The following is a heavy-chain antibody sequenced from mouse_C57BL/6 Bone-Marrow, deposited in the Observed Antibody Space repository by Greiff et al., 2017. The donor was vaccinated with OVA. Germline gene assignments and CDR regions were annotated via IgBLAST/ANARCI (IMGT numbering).Heavy chain of an antibody. V-gene: IGHV1-52*01. Sequence: VKLQQPGAELVRPGSSVKLSCKASGYTFTSYWMHWVKQRPIQGLEWIGNVDPSDSETHYNQKFKDKATLTVDKSSSTAYMQLSSLTSEDSAVYYCARAVILGYFDYWGQGTTLTVSS. CDR2: VDPSDSET. D-gene: IGHD4-1*01. CDR3: ARAVILGYFDY. J-gene: IGHJ2*01. CDR1: GYTFTSYW.